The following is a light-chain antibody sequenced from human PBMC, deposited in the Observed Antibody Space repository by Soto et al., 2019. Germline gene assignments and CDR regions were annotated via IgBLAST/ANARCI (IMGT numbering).Light chain of an antibody. CDR1: SGHSTNI. Sequence: QLVLTQSSSASASLGSSVKLTCTLSSGHSTNIIAWHQQQPGKAPRYLMKLEGSGSYNKGSGVPDRFSGSSSGADRYLSISNLQFDDEADYYCETWDSSTRVFGGGTQLTVL. CDR3: ETWDSSTRV. CDR2: LEGSGSY. J-gene: IGLJ3*02. V-gene: IGLV4-60*02.